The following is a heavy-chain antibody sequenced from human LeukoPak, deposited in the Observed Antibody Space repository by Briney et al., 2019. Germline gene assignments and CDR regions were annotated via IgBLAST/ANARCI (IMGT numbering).Heavy chain of an antibody. CDR1: GVSISPYY. Sequence: PSETLSLTCAVSGVSISPYYWAWIRQPPGKGLEWIGYIHTSGSNNQYPSLKSRVTISVDKSKNHFSLRLTSVTAADTAVYYCARERTISNWFDPWGQGTLVTVSS. CDR3: ARERTISNWFDP. V-gene: IGHV4-4*09. D-gene: IGHD3-3*01. J-gene: IGHJ5*02. CDR2: IHTSGSN.